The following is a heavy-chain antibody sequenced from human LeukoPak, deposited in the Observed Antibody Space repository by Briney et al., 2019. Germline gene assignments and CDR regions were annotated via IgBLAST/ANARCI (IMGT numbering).Heavy chain of an antibody. CDR2: PNHIGST. Sequence: SETLSLTCAVYGGSISGYYWSWIRQPPGKGLEWIGEPNHIGSTNDYPSVKSRVTISRETSKNQLSLRLSSVTAADTAVYYCARARMITFGGVMARYDYWGQGTLVTVS. D-gene: IGHD3-16*01. J-gene: IGHJ4*02. V-gene: IGHV4-34*01. CDR1: GGSISGYY. CDR3: ARARMITFGGVMARYDY.